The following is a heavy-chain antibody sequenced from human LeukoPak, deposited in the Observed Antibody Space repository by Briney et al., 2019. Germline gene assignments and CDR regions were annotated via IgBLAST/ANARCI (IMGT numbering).Heavy chain of an antibody. V-gene: IGHV1-2*02. D-gene: IGHD1-14*01. CDR1: GYSFSDYY. CDR2: IDPKNGGT. J-gene: IGHJ4*02. Sequence: SVKVSCKASGYSFSDYYIHWVRQAPGQGLEWMGWIDPKNGGTNYAQKFQGRVTMTRDTSFSTGYMDLSRLISDDTAVYYCARGGLHHGFDYWGQGTLVTVSS. CDR3: ARGGLHHGFDY.